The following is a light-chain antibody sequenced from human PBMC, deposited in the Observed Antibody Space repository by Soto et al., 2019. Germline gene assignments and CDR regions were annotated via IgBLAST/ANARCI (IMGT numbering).Light chain of an antibody. Sequence: DIQMTQSPSSLSASVGDRVTISCRAGQSIHIFVNWYQQKPGKAPVLLIYAASSLQSGVPSRFSGSGSGTEFTLTISSLQPEYFATYYCQQSNITPWTFGRGTKIEIK. J-gene: IGKJ1*01. CDR3: QQSNITPWT. CDR2: AAS. CDR1: QSIHIF. V-gene: IGKV1-39*01.